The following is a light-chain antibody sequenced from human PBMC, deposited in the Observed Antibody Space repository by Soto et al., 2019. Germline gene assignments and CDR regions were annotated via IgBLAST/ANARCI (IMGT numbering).Light chain of an antibody. CDR2: DVS. J-gene: IGLJ2*01. CDR1: SSDVGGYNY. V-gene: IGLV2-14*01. CDR3: SSYTSSSTYVV. Sequence: QSALTQPASVSGSPGQSITISCTGTSSDVGGYNYVSWYQQHPGKAPKLMIYDVSNRPSGVSNRFSGSKSGNTASLTLSGLEAEDEADYYCSSYTSSSTYVVVGGGTKLTVL.